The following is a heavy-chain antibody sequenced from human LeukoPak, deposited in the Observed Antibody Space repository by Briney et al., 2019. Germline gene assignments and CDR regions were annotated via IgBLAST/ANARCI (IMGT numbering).Heavy chain of an antibody. Sequence: ASVKVSCKASGYTFTSYGISWVRQAPGQGLEWMGWINPNSGGTNYAQKFQGWVTMTRDTSISTAYMELSRLRSDDTAVYYCARFIPATGAFDIWGQGTMVTVSS. CDR3: ARFIPATGAFDI. V-gene: IGHV1-2*04. J-gene: IGHJ3*02. CDR2: INPNSGGT. D-gene: IGHD1-26*01. CDR1: GYTFTSYG.